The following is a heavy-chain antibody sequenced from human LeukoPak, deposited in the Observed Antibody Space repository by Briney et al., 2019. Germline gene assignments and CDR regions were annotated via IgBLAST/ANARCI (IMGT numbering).Heavy chain of an antibody. D-gene: IGHD3-9*01. CDR3: ARGGYDILTYYYYYMDV. Sequence: SETLSLTCAVYGASFSGYYWSWIRQPPGKGLEWIGEINHSGSTNYNPSLKSRVTISVDTSKNQFSLKLGSVTAADTAVYYCARGGYDILTYYYYYMDVWGKGTTVTISS. V-gene: IGHV4-34*01. CDR1: GASFSGYY. J-gene: IGHJ6*03. CDR2: INHSGST.